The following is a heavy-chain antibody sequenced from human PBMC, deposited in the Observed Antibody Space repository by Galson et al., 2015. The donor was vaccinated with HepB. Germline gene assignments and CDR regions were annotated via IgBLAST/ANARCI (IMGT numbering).Heavy chain of an antibody. V-gene: IGHV1-3*01. Sequence: SCKASGYTSTNYGVHWVRQAPGQRLEWMGWINAGNGDTKYSQKFQGRVTITRDTSASTAYMELSSLRSEDTAVYYCARTTAVGATNAFDIWGQGTMVIVSS. J-gene: IGHJ3*02. CDR3: ARTTAVGATNAFDI. D-gene: IGHD1-26*01. CDR1: GYTSTNYG. CDR2: INAGNGDT.